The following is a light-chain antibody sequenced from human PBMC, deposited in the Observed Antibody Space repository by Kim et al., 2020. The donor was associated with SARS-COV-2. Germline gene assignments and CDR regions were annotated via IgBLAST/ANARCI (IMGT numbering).Light chain of an antibody. CDR2: GAS. V-gene: IGKV3-15*01. J-gene: IGKJ2*01. CDR1: QSVSSN. Sequence: VSPGERASLSCRASQSVSSNLAWYQQKPGQAPRLLLYGASTRATGIPARFSGSGSGTEFTLTISSLQSEDFAVYYCQQYNNWPPVTFGQGTKLEI. CDR3: QQYNNWPPVT.